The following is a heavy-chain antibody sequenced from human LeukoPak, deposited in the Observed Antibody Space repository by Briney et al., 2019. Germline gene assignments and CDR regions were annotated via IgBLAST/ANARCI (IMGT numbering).Heavy chain of an antibody. J-gene: IGHJ4*02. Sequence: PSETLSLTCTVSGGSISSGGYYWSWMSQHPGKGLGWIGYIYYFGNTYYNPSLKSRVSISVDTSKNHVSLKLSSVTAAETAVYYCARGLEYYNSRPWDYWGQGTLVTVSS. D-gene: IGHD3-22*01. CDR1: GGSISSGGYY. CDR2: IYYFGNT. V-gene: IGHV4-31*02. CDR3: ARGLEYYNSRPWDY.